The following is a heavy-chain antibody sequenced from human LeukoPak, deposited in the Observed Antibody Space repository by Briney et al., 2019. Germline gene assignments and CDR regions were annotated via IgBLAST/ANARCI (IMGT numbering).Heavy chain of an antibody. V-gene: IGHV3-21*01. Sequence: GGSLRLSCGASGFTFSSYSMNWVRQAPGKGLEWVSSISSSSSYIYYADSVKGRFTISRDNAKNSLYLQMNSLRAEDTAVYYCARGSITMIVVVGDYMDVWGKGTTVTVSS. CDR3: ARGSITMIVVVGDYMDV. CDR2: ISSSSSYI. D-gene: IGHD3-22*01. J-gene: IGHJ6*03. CDR1: GFTFSSYS.